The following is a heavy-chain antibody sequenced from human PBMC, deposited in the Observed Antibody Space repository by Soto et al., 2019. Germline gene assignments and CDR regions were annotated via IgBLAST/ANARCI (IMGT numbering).Heavy chain of an antibody. Sequence: QVQLVQSGAEVKKPGASVKVSCKASGYTFTSYDINWVRQATGQGLEWMGWMNPNSGNTGYAQKFQGRVTMTRNTSRSTAYMELSSLRSEDTAVYYCASLNWNYLGYSYSMDVWGQGTTVTVSS. D-gene: IGHD1-7*01. CDR2: MNPNSGNT. J-gene: IGHJ6*02. V-gene: IGHV1-8*01. CDR3: ASLNWNYLGYSYSMDV. CDR1: GYTFTSYD.